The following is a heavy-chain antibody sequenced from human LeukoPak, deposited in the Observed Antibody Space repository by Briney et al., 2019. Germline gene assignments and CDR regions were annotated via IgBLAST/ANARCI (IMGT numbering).Heavy chain of an antibody. CDR1: ADIFSSYA. J-gene: IGHJ4*02. CDR3: ARESRCSAGSCYAADLDS. D-gene: IGHD2-15*01. Sequence: SVKVSCKTSADIFSSYAINWVRQAPGQGLEWMGRIIPLTGVVNYGQKLQTRVTISADKSTSTAYMEVSSLRFEDTAVYFCARESRCSAGSCYAADLDSWGQGTLVTVSS. CDR2: IIPLTGVV. V-gene: IGHV1-69*04.